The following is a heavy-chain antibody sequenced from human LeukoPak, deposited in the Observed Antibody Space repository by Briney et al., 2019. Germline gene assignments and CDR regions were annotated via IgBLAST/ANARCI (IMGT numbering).Heavy chain of an antibody. CDR1: GFTFSSYS. V-gene: IGHV3-21*01. D-gene: IGHD3-22*01. Sequence: GGSLRLSCAASGFTFSSYSMNWVRQAPGKGLEWVSSISSSSYIYYADSVKGRFTISRDNAKNSLYLQMNSLRAEDTAVYYCARDTAPMVITTYFDYWGQGTLVTVSS. CDR2: ISSSSYI. J-gene: IGHJ4*02. CDR3: ARDTAPMVITTYFDY.